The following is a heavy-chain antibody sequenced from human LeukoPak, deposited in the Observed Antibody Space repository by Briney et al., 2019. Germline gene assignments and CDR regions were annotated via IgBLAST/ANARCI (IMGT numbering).Heavy chain of an antibody. V-gene: IGHV3-21*01. CDR2: ISSGSTYM. CDR3: ARGYCSGGSCYWFDP. CDR1: GFTFSDYS. J-gene: IGHJ5*02. D-gene: IGHD2-15*01. Sequence: GGSLRLSCAASGFTFSDYSMNWVRQAPGKGLEWVSSISSGSTYMYYADSVEGRFTISRDNAKNSVHLQMSSLRAEDTAVYYCARGYCSGGSCYWFDPWGQGTLVTVSS.